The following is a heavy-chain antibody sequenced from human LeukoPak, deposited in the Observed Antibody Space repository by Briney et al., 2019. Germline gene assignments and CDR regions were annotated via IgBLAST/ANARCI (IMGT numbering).Heavy chain of an antibody. Sequence: SETLSLTRTVSGGSISSYYWSWIRQPAGKGLEWIGRIYTSGSTNYNPSLKSRVTISVDTSKNQFSLKLSSVTAADTAVYYCARALRLPRLYLDWPFDYWGQGTLVTVSS. J-gene: IGHJ4*02. D-gene: IGHD3-9*01. CDR1: GGSISSYY. V-gene: IGHV4-4*07. CDR2: IYTSGST. CDR3: ARALRLPRLYLDWPFDY.